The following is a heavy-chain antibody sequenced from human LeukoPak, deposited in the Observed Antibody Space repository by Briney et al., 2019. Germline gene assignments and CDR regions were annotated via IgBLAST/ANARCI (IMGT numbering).Heavy chain of an antibody. D-gene: IGHD2-2*01. CDR2: INHSGST. Sequence: SETLSLTCAVYGGSFSGYYWSWIRQPPGKGLEWIGEINHSGSTNYNPSLKSRVTISVDTSKNQFSLKLSSVTAADTAVYYCARGLGGYCSSTSCSKRYFDYWGQGTLVTVSS. CDR1: GGSFSGYY. V-gene: IGHV4-34*01. J-gene: IGHJ4*02. CDR3: ARGLGGYCSSTSCSKRYFDY.